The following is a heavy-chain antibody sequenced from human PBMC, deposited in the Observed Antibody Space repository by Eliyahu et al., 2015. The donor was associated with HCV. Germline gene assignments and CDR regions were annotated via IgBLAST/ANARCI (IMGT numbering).Heavy chain of an antibody. D-gene: IGHD2-15*01. CDR1: GFTFGTHA. CDR3: AKATGGSTGSCSE. Sequence: EVHLAESGGGLVQPGGSLRLSCAASGFTFGTHAMTWVRQAPGKGLEWVSVISATGGSTYYADSVKGRFTISRDNSKNTLYLQMSSLRAEDTAVYYCAKATGGSTGSCSEWGQGTLVTVSS. CDR2: ISATGGST. J-gene: IGHJ4*02. V-gene: IGHV3-23*04.